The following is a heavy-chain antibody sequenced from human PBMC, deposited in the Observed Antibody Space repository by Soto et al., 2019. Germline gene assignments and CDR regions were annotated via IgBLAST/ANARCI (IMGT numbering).Heavy chain of an antibody. D-gene: IGHD3-3*01. CDR3: ARGRLFLTPSGLAITYFDY. Sequence: QVQLQQWGAGLLKPSETLSLTCAVYSGSFSGYYYSWIRQPPGKGLEWIGEITHGGSTIYSPSLKSRVTMYLDTSKNQFSLKMTSVTAADTAVYYCARGRLFLTPSGLAITYFDYWGQGSLVSVSS. V-gene: IGHV4-34*01. J-gene: IGHJ4*02. CDR1: SGSFSGYY. CDR2: ITHGGST.